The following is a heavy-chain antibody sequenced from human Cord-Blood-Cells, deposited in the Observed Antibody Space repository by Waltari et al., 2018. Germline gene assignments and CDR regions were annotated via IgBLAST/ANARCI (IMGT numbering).Heavy chain of an antibody. CDR1: GGSISSYY. Sequence: QVQLQESGPGLVKPSETLSLTCTVSGGSISSYYWSWIRQPPGKGLEWIGYIYYSGSTNYTPPRKSRVTISVDTSKNQFSLKLSSVTAADTAVYYCARHRGAAAGSLVRWFDPWGQGTLVTVSS. V-gene: IGHV4-59*08. CDR2: IYYSGST. CDR3: ARHRGAAAGSLVRWFDP. D-gene: IGHD6-13*01. J-gene: IGHJ5*02.